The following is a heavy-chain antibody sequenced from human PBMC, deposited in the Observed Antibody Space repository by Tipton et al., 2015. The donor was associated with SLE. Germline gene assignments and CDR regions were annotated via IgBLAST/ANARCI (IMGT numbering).Heavy chain of an antibody. CDR3: ASVDDTVTTHFEH. V-gene: IGHV4-59*02. CDR2: RFHDGNI. D-gene: IGHD4-17*01. J-gene: IGHJ4*02. CDR1: GDSVKSRY. Sequence: TLSLTCTVSGDSVKSRYWIWVRQPAGRGLEWLAYRFHDGNINYNPSLKTRLTMSVDTSRDQFSLTLNSVTAADTGIYYCASVDDTVTTHFEHWGQGTLVTVSS.